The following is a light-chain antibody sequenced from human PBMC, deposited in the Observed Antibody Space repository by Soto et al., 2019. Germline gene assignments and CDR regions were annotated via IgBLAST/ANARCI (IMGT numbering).Light chain of an antibody. CDR2: SNY. J-gene: IGLJ1*01. CDR1: SSNIESNT. V-gene: IGLV1-44*01. Sequence: QSVLTQPPSASGTPGQRVTISCSGSSSNIESNTVTWYQQLPGTAPKLVIYSNYDRPSGVPDRFSGSTSGTSASLVITGLQSAYKAEYYCAAWDDSVNGYVFGGGTKATVL. CDR3: AAWDDSVNGYV.